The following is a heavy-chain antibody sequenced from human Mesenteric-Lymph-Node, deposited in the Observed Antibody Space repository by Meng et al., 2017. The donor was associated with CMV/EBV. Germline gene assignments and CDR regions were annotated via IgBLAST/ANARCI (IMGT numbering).Heavy chain of an antibody. CDR3: ARDRGSYYYYGMDV. V-gene: IGHV3-23*03. D-gene: IGHD3-10*01. Sequence: GESLKISCAASGFTFSSYAMSWVHQAPGKGLEWVSLIYSGDSRTYYADSVKGRFTISRDNSKNTLYLQMNSLRAEDTAVYYCARDRGSYYYYGMDVWGQGTTVTVSS. CDR1: GFTFSSYA. J-gene: IGHJ6*02. CDR2: IYSGDSRT.